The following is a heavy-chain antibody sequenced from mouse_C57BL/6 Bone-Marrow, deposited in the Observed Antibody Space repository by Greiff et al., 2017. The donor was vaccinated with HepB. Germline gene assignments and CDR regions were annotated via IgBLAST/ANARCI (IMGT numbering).Heavy chain of an antibody. J-gene: IGHJ2*01. Sequence: EVQLQQSGPELVKPGASVKISCKASGYTFTDYYMNWVKQSHGKSLKWIGDINPNNGGTSYNQKFKGKATLTVDKSSSTAYMELRSLTSEDSAVYYCARENYYGSSWGLDYWGQGTTLTVSS. D-gene: IGHD1-1*01. CDR2: INPNNGGT. CDR1: GYTFTDYY. V-gene: IGHV1-26*01. CDR3: ARENYYGSSWGLDY.